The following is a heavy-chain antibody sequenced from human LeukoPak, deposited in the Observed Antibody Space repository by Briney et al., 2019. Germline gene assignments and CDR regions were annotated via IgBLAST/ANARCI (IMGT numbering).Heavy chain of an antibody. CDR3: ARVSGYGDYANWFDP. CDR1: GASISNYY. Sequence: SGTLSLTCTVSGASISNYYWSWIRQAAGKGLEWIGHIYSSGSTNYKPSLKSRVTMSVDTSKNQFSLKLSYVTAADTAVYYCARVSGYGDYANWFDPWGQGTLVTVSS. D-gene: IGHD4-17*01. CDR2: IYSSGST. J-gene: IGHJ5*02. V-gene: IGHV4-4*07.